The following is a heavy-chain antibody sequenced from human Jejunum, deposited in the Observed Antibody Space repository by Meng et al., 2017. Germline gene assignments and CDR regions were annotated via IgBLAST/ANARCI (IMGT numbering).Heavy chain of an antibody. D-gene: IGHD1-26*01. V-gene: IGHV4-59*01. CDR1: GGSISGYY. CDR2: IYSSGST. J-gene: IGHJ5*02. Sequence: SETLSLTCTVSGGSISGYYWSWIRQPPGKGLEWIGYIYSSGSTNYNPSLKSRVTISVDTSKNQFSLKLSSVTAADTAVYYCARFKWEVRWFDPWGQGTLVTVSS. CDR3: ARFKWEVRWFDP.